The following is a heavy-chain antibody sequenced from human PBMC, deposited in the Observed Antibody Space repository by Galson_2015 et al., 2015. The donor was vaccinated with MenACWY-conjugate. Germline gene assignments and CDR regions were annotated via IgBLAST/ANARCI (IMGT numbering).Heavy chain of an antibody. J-gene: IGHJ6*02. CDR3: ARDSTLYEMDV. CDR1: GFTFSSYS. Sequence: SLRLSCAASGFTFSSYSMNWVRQAPGKGLEWVSSISSSSYIYYADSVKGRFTISRDNAKNSLHLQMNSLRAEDTAVYYCARDSTLYEMDVWGQGTTVTVSS. D-gene: IGHD3-3*01. V-gene: IGHV3-21*01. CDR2: ISSSSYI.